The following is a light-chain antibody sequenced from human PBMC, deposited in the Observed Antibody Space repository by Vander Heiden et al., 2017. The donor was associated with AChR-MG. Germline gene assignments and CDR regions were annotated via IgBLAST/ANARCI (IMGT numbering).Light chain of an antibody. CDR1: QRALHTSFNKNY. CDR3: QQYFASWA. CDR2: WAT. V-gene: IGKV4-1*01. Sequence: DIVTTQSPDSLAVSLGERATINCKSSQRALHTSFNKNYVAWYQQKPGQSPKLLIYWATTREPGVPDRCSGSGSGTDFTLTISSLQSEDVAVYYCQQYFASWAFGQGTKVDIK. J-gene: IGKJ1*01.